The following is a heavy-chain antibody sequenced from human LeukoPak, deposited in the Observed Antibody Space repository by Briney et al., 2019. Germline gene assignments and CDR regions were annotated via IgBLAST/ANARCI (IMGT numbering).Heavy chain of an antibody. D-gene: IGHD5-24*01. CDR2: ISYDGSNK. V-gene: IGHV3-30*18. CDR1: GFTFSSYG. Sequence: SGGSLRLSCAASGFTFSSYGMPWVRQAPGKGLEWVAVISYDGSNKYYADSVKGRFTISRDNSKNTLYLQMNSLRAEDTAVYYCAKDRWRDGYNYVYWGQGTLVTVSS. CDR3: AKDRWRDGYNYVY. J-gene: IGHJ4*02.